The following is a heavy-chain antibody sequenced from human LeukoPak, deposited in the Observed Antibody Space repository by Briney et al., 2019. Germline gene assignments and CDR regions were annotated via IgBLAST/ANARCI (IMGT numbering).Heavy chain of an antibody. Sequence: PSETLSLTCAIYGGSFSGYYWSWIRQPPGKGLEWIGEINHSGSTNYNPSLKSRVTISVDTSKNQFSLKLSSVTAADTAVYYCASGIWAVANWGQGTLVTVSS. J-gene: IGHJ4*02. CDR1: GGSFSGYY. CDR2: INHSGST. D-gene: IGHD6-19*01. CDR3: ASGIWAVAN. V-gene: IGHV4-34*01.